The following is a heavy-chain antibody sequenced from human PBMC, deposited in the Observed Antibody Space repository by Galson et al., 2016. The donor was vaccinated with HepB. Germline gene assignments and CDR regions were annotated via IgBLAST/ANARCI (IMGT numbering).Heavy chain of an antibody. CDR2: ISTYYT. CDR3: GREGVYYGLDV. D-gene: IGHD3-16*01. Sequence: SVKVSCKAPGYNFASLGISWVRQAPGQGLEWMGWISTYYTNYAQRLQGRVTMTTDTSTGTAYMELKNLRIDDTAVYYCGREGVYYGLDVWGQGTMVTVSS. V-gene: IGHV1-18*01. J-gene: IGHJ6*02. CDR1: GYNFASLG.